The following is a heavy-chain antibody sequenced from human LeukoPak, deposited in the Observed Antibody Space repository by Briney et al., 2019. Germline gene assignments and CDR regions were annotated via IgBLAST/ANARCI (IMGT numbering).Heavy chain of an antibody. CDR1: GGSISSSN. CDR2: ISSSSSTI. D-gene: IGHD6-13*01. J-gene: IGHJ6*02. Sequence: GTLSLTCAVSGGSISSSNWWSWVRQPPGKGLEWVSYISSSSSTIYYADSVKGRFTISRDNAKNSLYLQMNSLRAEDTAVYYCARDRTSSSPYYYYYGMDVWGQGTTVTVSS. V-gene: IGHV3-48*04. CDR3: ARDRTSSSPYYYYYGMDV.